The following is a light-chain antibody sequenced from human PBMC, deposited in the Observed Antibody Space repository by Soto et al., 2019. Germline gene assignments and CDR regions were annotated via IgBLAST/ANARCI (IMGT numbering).Light chain of an antibody. J-gene: IGLJ1*01. CDR3: QSYDSILSGCV. CDR1: SSDVGGYNY. Sequence: QSALTQPASVSGSPGQSITISCTGTSSDVGGYNYVSWYQQHPGKAPKLMIYDVTNRPSGVSNRFSGSKSGTTASLTISGLQAEDEADYYCQSYDSILSGCVFGTGTKVTVL. CDR2: DVT. V-gene: IGLV2-14*01.